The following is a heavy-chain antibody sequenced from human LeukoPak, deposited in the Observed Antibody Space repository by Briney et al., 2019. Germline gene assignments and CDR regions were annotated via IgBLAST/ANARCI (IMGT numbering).Heavy chain of an antibody. Sequence: SETLSLTCTVSGGSISSYYWSWIRQPPGKGRGWLGYIYYSGSTNYNPSLKRRVTISVDTSKNQFSLKLSSVTAADTAVYYCARHRWDYYGSNWFDPWGQGALVSVSS. CDR1: GGSISSYY. CDR3: ARHRWDYYGSNWFDP. D-gene: IGHD3-10*01. V-gene: IGHV4-59*08. J-gene: IGHJ5*02. CDR2: IYYSGST.